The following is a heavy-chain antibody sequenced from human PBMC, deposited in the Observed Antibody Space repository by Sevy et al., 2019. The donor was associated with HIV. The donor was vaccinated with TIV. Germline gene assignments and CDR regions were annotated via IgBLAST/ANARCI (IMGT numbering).Heavy chain of an antibody. V-gene: IGHV4-34*01. Sequence: SETLSLTCAVYGGSFSGYYWSWIRQPPGKGLEWIGEINHSGSTNYNPSLKSRVTISVDTSKNQFSLKLSSVTAADTAVYYCARGGGSGSCYTYYYYYGMDVWGQGTTVTVSS. CDR1: GGSFSGYY. J-gene: IGHJ6*02. CDR3: ARGGGSGSCYTYYYYYGMDV. D-gene: IGHD3-10*01. CDR2: INHSGST.